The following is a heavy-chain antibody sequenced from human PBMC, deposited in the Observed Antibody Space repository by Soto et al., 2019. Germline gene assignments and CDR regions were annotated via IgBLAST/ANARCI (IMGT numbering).Heavy chain of an antibody. CDR3: AKDGLGYCSSTSCYRHYYYGMDV. CDR2: MSGHGGTT. J-gene: IGHJ6*02. D-gene: IGHD2-2*02. CDR1: GFTFSSYA. Sequence: GSLKLSCAASGFTFSSYAMSWVRQAPGKGLEWVSAMSGHGGTTYYADSVKGRFTISRDNSKNTLYLQMNSLRGEDTAVYYCAKDGLGYCSSTSCYRHYYYGMDVWGQGTTVTVSS. V-gene: IGHV3-23*01.